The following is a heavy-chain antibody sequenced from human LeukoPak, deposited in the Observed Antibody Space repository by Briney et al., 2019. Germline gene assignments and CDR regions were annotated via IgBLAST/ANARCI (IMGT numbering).Heavy chain of an antibody. V-gene: IGHV3-30*18. Sequence: GGSLRLSCAASGFTFSSYGMHWVRQAPGKGLEWVAGISYDGSNKYYADSVKGRFTISRDNSKNTLYLQMNSLRAEDTAVYYCAKDRDPMAVAGTFDYWGQGTLVTVSS. CDR2: ISYDGSNK. D-gene: IGHD6-19*01. CDR1: GFTFSSYG. J-gene: IGHJ4*02. CDR3: AKDRDPMAVAGTFDY.